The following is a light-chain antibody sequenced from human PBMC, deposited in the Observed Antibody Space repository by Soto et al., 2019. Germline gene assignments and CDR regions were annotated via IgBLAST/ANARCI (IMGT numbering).Light chain of an antibody. CDR1: QDIYIY. V-gene: IGKV1-33*01. J-gene: IGKJ2*01. CDR3: QEYDSVSMYT. Sequence: MQMTQSPPSLSASVGDRVTITCQASQDIYIYLNWYQQKPGKAPKLLIYDASTLETGVPSRFSGSGSGTDFTFTISSLQHEDIATYYCQEYDSVSMYTFGQGTKLEI. CDR2: DAS.